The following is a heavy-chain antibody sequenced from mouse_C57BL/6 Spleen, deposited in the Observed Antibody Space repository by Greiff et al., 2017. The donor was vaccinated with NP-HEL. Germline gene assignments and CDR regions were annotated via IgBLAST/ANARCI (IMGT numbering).Heavy chain of an antibody. V-gene: IGHV14-1*01. Sequence: EVKLQESGAELVRPGASVKLSCTASGFNIKDYYMHWVKQRPEQGLEWIGRIDPEDGDTEYAPKFQGKATMTADTSSNTAYLQLSSLTSEDTAVYYCTTSPNYYGSSHYVDYWGQGTTLTVSS. CDR2: IDPEDGDT. CDR3: TTSPNYYGSSHYVDY. D-gene: IGHD1-1*01. J-gene: IGHJ2*01. CDR1: GFNIKDYY.